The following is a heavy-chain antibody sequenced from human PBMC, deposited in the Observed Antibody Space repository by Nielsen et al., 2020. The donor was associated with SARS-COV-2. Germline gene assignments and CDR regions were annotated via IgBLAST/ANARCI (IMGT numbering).Heavy chain of an antibody. CDR2: ISYDGSNK. D-gene: IGHD5-18*01. J-gene: IGHJ4*02. V-gene: IGHV3-30*03. CDR1: GFTFSSYG. Sequence: GESLKISCAASGFTFSSYGMHWVRQAPGKGLEWVAVISYDGSNKYYADSVKGRFTISRDNAKNSLYLQMNSLRAEDTAVYYCARDFRDTAMDDYWGQGTLVTVSS. CDR3: ARDFRDTAMDDY.